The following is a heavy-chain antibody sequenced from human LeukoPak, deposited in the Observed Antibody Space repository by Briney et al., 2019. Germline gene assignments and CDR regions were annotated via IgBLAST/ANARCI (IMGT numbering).Heavy chain of an antibody. D-gene: IGHD1-26*01. J-gene: IGHJ4*02. V-gene: IGHV3-23*01. CDR2: TSNRGDYT. CDR3: AKKAQYNGNYPLYY. Sequence: GGSLRLSCAASGFTFTSYSMSWVRQAPGKGLEWVSGTSNRGDYTYYADSVKGRFTISRDNSKNTLYLQMNSLRAEDTALYFCAKKAQYNGNYPLYYCGEGTLVTVSS. CDR1: GFTFTSYS.